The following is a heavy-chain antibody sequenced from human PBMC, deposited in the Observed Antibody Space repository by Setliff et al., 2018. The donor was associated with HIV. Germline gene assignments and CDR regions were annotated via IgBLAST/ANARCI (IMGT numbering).Heavy chain of an antibody. D-gene: IGHD3-10*01. CDR1: GGTFTRNC. CDR3: GRGVLYGLSEY. V-gene: IGHV1-69*13. Sequence: SVKVSCKVSGGTFTRNCISWVRQAPGQGLEWVGSVIPVFGEPHYAQRFQGRVTITADRSSNTAYMEIMSLRSDDTATYYCGRGVLYGLSEYWGPGSLVTVSS. CDR2: VIPVFGEP. J-gene: IGHJ4*02.